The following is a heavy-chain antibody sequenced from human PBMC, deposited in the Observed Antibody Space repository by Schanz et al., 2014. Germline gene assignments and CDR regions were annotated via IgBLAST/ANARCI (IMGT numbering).Heavy chain of an antibody. CDR1: GFTFSSYA. CDR2: ISYDGRNK. V-gene: IGHV3-30-3*01. Sequence: QVQLVESGGGVVQPGRSLRLSCAASGFTFSSYAMHWVRQAPGKGLEWVAVISYDGRNKYYADSVKGRFTISRDNSKNTLYLQMNSLVAEHTAVYSGAKDLARYDGSGAGFDPWGQGTLVTVSS. D-gene: IGHD2-15*01. CDR3: AKDLARYDGSGAGFDP. J-gene: IGHJ5*02.